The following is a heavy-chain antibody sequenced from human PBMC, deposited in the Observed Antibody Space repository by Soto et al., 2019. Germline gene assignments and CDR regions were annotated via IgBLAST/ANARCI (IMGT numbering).Heavy chain of an antibody. D-gene: IGHD5-18*01. Sequence: ASVKVSCKASGYSFTDYHIHWVRQAPGQGLEWLGRINPKSGGTSTAQKFQGWVTMTRDRSTSTVYMELSSLRSEDTAVYYCARSVDTAMAVGMDVWGQGTTVTVSS. J-gene: IGHJ6*02. V-gene: IGHV1-2*04. CDR2: INPKSGGT. CDR3: ARSVDTAMAVGMDV. CDR1: GYSFTDYH.